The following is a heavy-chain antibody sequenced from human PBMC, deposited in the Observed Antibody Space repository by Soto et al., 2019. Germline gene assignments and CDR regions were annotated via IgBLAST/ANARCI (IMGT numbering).Heavy chain of an antibody. CDR3: ARDQGRSSSSETNFVWFDP. D-gene: IGHD6-6*01. V-gene: IGHV1-69*13. J-gene: IGHJ5*02. Sequence: GASVKVSCKASGGTFSSYAISWVRQAPGQGLEWMGGIIPIFGTANYAQKFQGRVTITADEPTSTAYMELSSLRSEDTAVYYCARDQGRSSSSETNFVWFDPWGQGTLVTVSS. CDR2: IIPIFGTA. CDR1: GGTFSSYA.